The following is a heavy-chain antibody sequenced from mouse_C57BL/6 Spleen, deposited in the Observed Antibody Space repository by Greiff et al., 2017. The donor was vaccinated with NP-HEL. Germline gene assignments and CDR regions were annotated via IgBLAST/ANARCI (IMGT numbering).Heavy chain of an antibody. V-gene: IGHV2-2*01. J-gene: IGHJ4*01. D-gene: IGHD1-1*01. CDR2: IWSGGST. CDR3: ARKGGYYYGSYAMDY. CDR1: GFSLTSYG. Sequence: VQGVESGPGLVQPSQSLSITCTVSGFSLTSYGVHWVRQSPGKGLEWLGVIWSGGSTDYNAAFISRLSISKDNSKSQVFFKMNSLQADDTAIYYCARKGGYYYGSYAMDYWGQGTSVTVSS.